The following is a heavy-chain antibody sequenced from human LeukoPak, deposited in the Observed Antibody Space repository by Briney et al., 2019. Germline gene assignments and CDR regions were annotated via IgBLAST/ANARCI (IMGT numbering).Heavy chain of an antibody. CDR1: GFTFSSYA. Sequence: GGSLRLSCAASGFTFSSYAMSWVRQAPEKGLEWVSTISGSGGGTCYADSVKGRFTISRDNSKNTLYLQMNSLRAEDTAVYYCARELGAFLAARPYLFNYWGQGTLVTVSS. CDR2: ISGSGGGT. D-gene: IGHD6-6*01. CDR3: ARELGAFLAARPYLFNY. J-gene: IGHJ4*02. V-gene: IGHV3-23*01.